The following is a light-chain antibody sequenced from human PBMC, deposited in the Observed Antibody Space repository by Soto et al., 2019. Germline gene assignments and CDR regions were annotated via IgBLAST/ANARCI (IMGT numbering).Light chain of an antibody. CDR2: DVN. Sequence: QSALTQPPSASGSPGQSVTISCTGTSSDVGGYKFVSWYQQPPGKVHKLMIYDVNKRPSGVPHRFSGSKAGNAASLTVAGLQAEDDAYYCCCSYRSIGTLVFGAGTQLTVL. V-gene: IGLV2-8*01. CDR1: SSDVGGYKF. CDR3: CSYRSIGTLV. J-gene: IGLJ7*01.